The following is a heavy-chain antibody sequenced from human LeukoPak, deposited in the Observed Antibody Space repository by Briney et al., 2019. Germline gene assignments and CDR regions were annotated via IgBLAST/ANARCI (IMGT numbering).Heavy chain of an antibody. Sequence: PSETLSLTCAVSGGSISSGGYSWSWIRQPPGKGLEWIGSIYYSGSTYYNPSLKSRVTISVDTSKNQFSLKLSSVTAADTAVYYCAIHSSSSSFDYWGQGTLVTVSS. V-gene: IGHV4-30-2*03. D-gene: IGHD6-6*01. J-gene: IGHJ4*02. CDR1: GGSISSGGYS. CDR2: IYYSGST. CDR3: AIHSSSSSFDY.